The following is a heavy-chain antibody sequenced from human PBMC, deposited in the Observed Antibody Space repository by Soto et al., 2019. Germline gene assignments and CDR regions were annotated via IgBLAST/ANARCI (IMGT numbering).Heavy chain of an antibody. V-gene: IGHV5-10-1*01. D-gene: IGHD3-22*01. CDR3: ARQIYDSDTGPNFQYYFDS. Sequence: GYFLKFSCQAFGYMFAGYWINWVRQMPCKWLDWMGMIYPSDSQTYYSPSFRGHLTISATKSITTVFLQWSSLRASDTAMYYCARQIYDSDTGPNFQYYFDSWGQGTPVTAYS. CDR1: GYMFAGYW. CDR2: IYPSDSQT. J-gene: IGHJ4*02.